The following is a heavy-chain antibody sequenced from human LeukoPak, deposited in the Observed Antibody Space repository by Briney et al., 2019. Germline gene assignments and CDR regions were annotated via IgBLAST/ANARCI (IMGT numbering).Heavy chain of an antibody. CDR2: ISPKSGGT. J-gene: IGHJ4*02. CDR3: ATNEIVGLYSYFDY. CDR1: GYTFTDHY. V-gene: IGHV1-2*02. D-gene: IGHD5-12*01. Sequence: ASVKVACKASGYTFTDHYMHWVRQAPGHGLEWMGWISPKSGGTNYAQKFQGRVTKTRDTSVSTAYMELSRLRSDDTAVYYCATNEIVGLYSYFDYWGQGTLVTVSS.